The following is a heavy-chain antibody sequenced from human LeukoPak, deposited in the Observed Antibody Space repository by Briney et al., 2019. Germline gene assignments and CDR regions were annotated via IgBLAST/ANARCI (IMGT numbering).Heavy chain of an antibody. J-gene: IGHJ4*02. CDR2: INSDGSST. V-gene: IGHV3-74*01. D-gene: IGHD1-1*01. CDR1: GFNFRNYW. Sequence: GGSLRLSCAASGFNFRNYWMHWVRQAPGKGQVWVSRINSDGSSTSYADSVKGRFTISRDNAENTLYLQINSLRAEDTAVYYCATDEAATGRLDYWGQGTLVTDSS. CDR3: ATDEAATGRLDY.